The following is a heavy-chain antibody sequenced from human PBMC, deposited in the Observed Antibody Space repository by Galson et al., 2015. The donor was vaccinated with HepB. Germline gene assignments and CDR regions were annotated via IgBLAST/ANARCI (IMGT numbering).Heavy chain of an antibody. CDR1: GFTFSSYS. CDR3: ARVPASHPYYYDSSGYPDY. J-gene: IGHJ4*02. Sequence: SLRLSCAASGFTFSSYSMNWVRQAPGKGLEWVSSISSSSSYIYYADSVKGRFTISRDNAKNSLYLQMNSLRAEDTAVYYCARVPASHPYYYDSSGYPDYWGQGTLVTVSS. CDR2: ISSSSSYI. V-gene: IGHV3-21*01. D-gene: IGHD3-22*01.